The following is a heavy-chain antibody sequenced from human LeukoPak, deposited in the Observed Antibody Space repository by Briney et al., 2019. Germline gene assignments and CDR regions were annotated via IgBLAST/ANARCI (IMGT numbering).Heavy chain of an antibody. Sequence: SETLSLTCTVSGGSISSSSYYWGWMRQPPGKGLEWIGTIYYSGSTYYSPSLQSRVSISVDTSKNQFSLKLSSVTAADTAVYFCARRRSRDGYRDHWGQGTLVTVSS. CDR3: ARRRSRDGYRDH. CDR1: GGSISSSSYY. V-gene: IGHV4-39*01. CDR2: IYYSGST. J-gene: IGHJ4*02. D-gene: IGHD5-24*01.